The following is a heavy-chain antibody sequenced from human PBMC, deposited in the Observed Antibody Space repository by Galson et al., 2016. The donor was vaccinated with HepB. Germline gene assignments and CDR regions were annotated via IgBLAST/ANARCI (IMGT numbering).Heavy chain of an antibody. Sequence: CAISGDSVYNTGAAWVWLRQSPSRAIEWLGRTFYRYTWENHYTGSVRNRITISPDTSRNQFYLHLNSMTPDDTAVYYCARAVMLGRGMDVWGQGTTVTVS. D-gene: IGHD3-10*01. V-gene: IGHV6-1*01. J-gene: IGHJ6*02. CDR3: ARAVMLGRGMDV. CDR1: GDSVYNTGAA. CDR2: TFYRYTWEN.